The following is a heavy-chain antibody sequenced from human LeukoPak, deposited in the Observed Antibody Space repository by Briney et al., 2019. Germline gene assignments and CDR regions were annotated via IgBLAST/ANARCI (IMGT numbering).Heavy chain of an antibody. J-gene: IGHJ4*02. CDR3: AKGGKYYDILTGYSELYYFDY. D-gene: IGHD3-9*01. CDR2: ISGSGSST. V-gene: IGHV3-23*01. CDR1: GFTFSSYA. Sequence: GGSLRLSCAASGFTFSSYAMSWVRQAPGKGLEWVAAISGSGSSTYYADSVKGRFTISRDNSKNTLYLQMNSLRAEDTAVYYCAKGGKYYDILTGYSELYYFDYWGQGTLVTVSS.